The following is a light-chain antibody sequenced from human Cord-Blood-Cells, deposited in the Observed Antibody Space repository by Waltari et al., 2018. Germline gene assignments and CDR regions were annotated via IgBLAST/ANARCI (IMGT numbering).Light chain of an antibody. CDR2: CAS. V-gene: IGKV3-20*01. CDR3: QKYSSSPLT. CDR1: QSVTSSN. J-gene: IGKJ4*01. Sequence: IGMTQSPGTLSLSPAERATLSCRASQSVTSSNLAFYQQKPGQAPRLLIYCASSQAPGIPDTFSGSGSGTDFTLSISGLETEDFAVYYCQKYSSSPLTFGGETKMEIK.